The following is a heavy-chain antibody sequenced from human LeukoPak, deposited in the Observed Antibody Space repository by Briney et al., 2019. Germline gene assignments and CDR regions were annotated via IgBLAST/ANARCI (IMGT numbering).Heavy chain of an antibody. Sequence: SETLSLTCTVSGGSIGSSSYYWGWIRQPPGKGLEWIGSIYYSGSTYYNPSLKSRVTISVDTSKNQFSLKLSSVTAADTAVYYCARDLGGSSPTYDYWGQGTLVTVSS. J-gene: IGHJ4*02. CDR2: IYYSGST. D-gene: IGHD1-26*01. CDR3: ARDLGGSSPTYDY. CDR1: GGSIGSSSYY. V-gene: IGHV4-39*07.